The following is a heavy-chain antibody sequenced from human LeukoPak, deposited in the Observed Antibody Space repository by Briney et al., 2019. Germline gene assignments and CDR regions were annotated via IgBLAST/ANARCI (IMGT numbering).Heavy chain of an antibody. D-gene: IGHD2-8*02. V-gene: IGHV4-59*01. CDR3: ARHGGVGVIPDFDY. CDR2: IFYSGST. J-gene: IGHJ4*02. Sequence: SETLSLTCTVSGGSISPFSWSWIRQPPGKGLEWLGYIFYSGSTSYNPSLRSRVTMSVDTSKNQFSLRLSSVTAADTAVYYCARHGGVGVIPDFDYWGPGTLATVSS. CDR1: GGSISPFS.